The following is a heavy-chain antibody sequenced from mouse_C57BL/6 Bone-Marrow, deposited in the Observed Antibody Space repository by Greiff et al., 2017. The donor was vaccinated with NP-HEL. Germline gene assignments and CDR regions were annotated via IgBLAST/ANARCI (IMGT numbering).Heavy chain of an antibody. CDR3: ARKRIYDYGSSYVEDYFDY. J-gene: IGHJ2*01. D-gene: IGHD1-1*01. Sequence: QVQLQQSGAELVKPGASVKMSCKASGYTFTTYPIEWMKQNHGKSLEWIGNFHPYNDDTKYNEKFKGKATLTVEKSSSTVYLELSRLTSDDSAVYYCARKRIYDYGSSYVEDYFDYWGQGTTLTVSS. V-gene: IGHV1-47*01. CDR1: GYTFTTYP. CDR2: FHPYNDDT.